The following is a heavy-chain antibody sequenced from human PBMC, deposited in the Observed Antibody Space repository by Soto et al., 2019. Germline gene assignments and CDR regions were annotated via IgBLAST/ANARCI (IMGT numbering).Heavy chain of an antibody. V-gene: IGHV1-18*04. Sequence: WASVKVSCKASGYTFTSYGISWVRQAPGQGLEWMGWISAYNGNTNYAQKLQGRVTMTTDTSTSTAYMELRSLRSDDTAVYYCARVGPHLAAAMVGGAAFDIWGQGTMVTVSS. CDR3: ARVGPHLAAAMVGGAAFDI. D-gene: IGHD6-13*01. J-gene: IGHJ3*02. CDR2: ISAYNGNT. CDR1: GYTFTSYG.